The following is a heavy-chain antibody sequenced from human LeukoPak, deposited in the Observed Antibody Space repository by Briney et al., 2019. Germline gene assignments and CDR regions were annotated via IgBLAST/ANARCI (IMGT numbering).Heavy chain of an antibody. CDR2: ISSSSSTI. J-gene: IGHJ5*02. Sequence: PGGSLRLSCAASGFTFSSYSMNWVRQAPGKGLEWVSYISSSSSTIYYADSVKGRFTISRDNAKNSLYLQMNSLRAEDTALYYCAKGGYYDILTGYSHNWFDPWGQGTLVTVSS. V-gene: IGHV3-48*04. CDR3: AKGGYYDILTGYSHNWFDP. CDR1: GFTFSSYS. D-gene: IGHD3-9*01.